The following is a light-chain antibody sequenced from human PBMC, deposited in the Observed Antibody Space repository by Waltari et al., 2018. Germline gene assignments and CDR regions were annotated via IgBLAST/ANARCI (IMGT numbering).Light chain of an antibody. Sequence: EVVMTQSPATLSGSPGERVTLSCRASQSVGYNLAWFQQQPGQAPRLLIYGASTRATDIPDRFSGSGSGTAFTLTISSLQSEDFANYYCQQYNNWQITFGQGTRLDLK. CDR2: GAS. CDR3: QQYNNWQIT. J-gene: IGKJ5*01. V-gene: IGKV3-15*01. CDR1: QSVGYN.